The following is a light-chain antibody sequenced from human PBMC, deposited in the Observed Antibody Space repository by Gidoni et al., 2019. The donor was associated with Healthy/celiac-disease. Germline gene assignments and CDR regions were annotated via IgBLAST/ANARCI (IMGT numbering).Light chain of an antibody. CDR2: AAS. CDR1: QSISSY. Sequence: DIHMTQSPSSLSASVGDRVTITCRASQSISSYLNWYQQKPGKAPKLLIYAASSLQSGVPSRFSGSGSGTDFTLTISSLQPEDVATYYCQQSYSTPRTFGQGTKEEIK. V-gene: IGKV1-39*01. CDR3: QQSYSTPRT. J-gene: IGKJ1*01.